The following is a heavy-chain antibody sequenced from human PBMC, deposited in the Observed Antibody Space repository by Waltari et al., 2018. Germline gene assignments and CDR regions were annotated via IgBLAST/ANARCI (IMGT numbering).Heavy chain of an antibody. CDR1: EFTFGEHF. D-gene: IGHD6-6*01. Sequence: EVQLVESGGGLVQPGRSLRLSCAASEFTFGEHFMHWVRQAPGKGLEWVSGISWNNDNIAYADSVRGRFTISRDNAKNSLYLQMNSLRTEDTALYYCAKDMGAARHYNFEDWGQGTLVTVSS. CDR2: ISWNNDNI. V-gene: IGHV3-9*01. J-gene: IGHJ4*02. CDR3: AKDMGAARHYNFED.